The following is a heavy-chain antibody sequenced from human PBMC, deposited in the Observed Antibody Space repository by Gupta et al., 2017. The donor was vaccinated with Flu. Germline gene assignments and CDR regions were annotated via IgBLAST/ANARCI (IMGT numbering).Heavy chain of an antibody. Sequence: RFTISRDNAKNSLYLQMNSLRAEDTAVYYCARDDYRDIAVDPGWFDPWGQGTLVTVSS. D-gene: IGHD6-19*01. CDR3: ARDDYRDIAVDPGWFDP. J-gene: IGHJ5*02. V-gene: IGHV3-11*01.